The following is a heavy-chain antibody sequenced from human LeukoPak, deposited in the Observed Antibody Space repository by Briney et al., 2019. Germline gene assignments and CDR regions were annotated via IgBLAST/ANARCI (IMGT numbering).Heavy chain of an antibody. CDR3: ATYRQVLLPFES. Sequence: GGSLRLSCAASGFTFSSYGMSWVRQAPGKGLEWVSAISGSGSTIYYADSVKGRFTISRDNAKNSLYLQMNSLRAEDTAIYYCATYRQVLLPFESWGQGTLVTVSS. CDR2: ISGSGSTI. V-gene: IGHV3-23*01. CDR1: GFTFSSYG. D-gene: IGHD2-8*02. J-gene: IGHJ4*02.